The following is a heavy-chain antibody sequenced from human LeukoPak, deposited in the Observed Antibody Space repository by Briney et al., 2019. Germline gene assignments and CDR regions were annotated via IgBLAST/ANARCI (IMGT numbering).Heavy chain of an antibody. D-gene: IGHD6-19*01. J-gene: IGHJ4*02. CDR1: GFTFSSYG. CDR3: AKDRYDSSGWYGDYFDY. V-gene: IGHV3-33*06. CDR2: IWYDGSNK. Sequence: PGRSLRLSCAASGFTFSSYGMHWVRQAPGKGLEWVAVIWYDGSNKYHADSVKGRFTISRDNSKNTLYLQMNSLRAEDTAVYYCAKDRYDSSGWYGDYFDYWGQGTLVTVSS.